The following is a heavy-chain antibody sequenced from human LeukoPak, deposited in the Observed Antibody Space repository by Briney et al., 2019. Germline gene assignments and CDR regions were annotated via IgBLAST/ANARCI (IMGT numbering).Heavy chain of an antibody. V-gene: IGHV4-31*03. CDR1: GGSISSGGYY. CDR3: ARSRRAHFDY. Sequence: SQTLSLTCTVSGGSISSGGYYWSWIRQHPGKGLEWIGYIYYSGSTYYNPSLKSRVTISVDTSKNQFSLKLSSVTAADTAAYYCARSRRAHFDYWGQGTLVTVSS. CDR2: IYYSGST. J-gene: IGHJ4*02.